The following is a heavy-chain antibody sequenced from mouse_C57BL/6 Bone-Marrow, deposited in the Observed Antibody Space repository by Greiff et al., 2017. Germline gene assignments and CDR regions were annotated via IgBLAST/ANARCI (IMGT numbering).Heavy chain of an antibody. J-gene: IGHJ1*03. CDR2: IDPENGDT. Sequence: EVQLQQSGAELVRPGASVKLSCTASGFNIKDDYMHWVKQRPEQGLEWIGWIDPENGDTEYASKFQGKATITADTSSNTAYLQLSSLTSQDTAVYYCTTLYYGSSYFDVWGTGTTVTVSS. V-gene: IGHV14-4*01. D-gene: IGHD1-1*01. CDR3: TTLYYGSSYFDV. CDR1: GFNIKDDY.